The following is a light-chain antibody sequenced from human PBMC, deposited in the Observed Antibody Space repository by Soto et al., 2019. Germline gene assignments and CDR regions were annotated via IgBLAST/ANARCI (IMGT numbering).Light chain of an antibody. Sequence: QSALTQPASVSGSPGQSVTISCTGTSSDVGRYDYVAWYQQHPGKAPQLIIYDVSSRPSGVSNRFTGSKSGNTDSLTISGLQAEDEADYYCNSYASSSTLDVFGTGTKLTVL. CDR3: NSYASSSTLDV. CDR1: SSDVGRYDY. J-gene: IGLJ1*01. V-gene: IGLV2-14*03. CDR2: DVS.